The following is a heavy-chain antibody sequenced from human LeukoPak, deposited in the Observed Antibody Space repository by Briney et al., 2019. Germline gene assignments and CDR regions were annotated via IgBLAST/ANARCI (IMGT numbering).Heavy chain of an antibody. D-gene: IGHD3-16*01. CDR1: VFTVSCNY. V-gene: IGHV3-53*01. CDR2: IYREGST. Sequence: GGSLTLSCVASVFTVSCNYMYWVRQPPAKGLEWVSVIYREGSTYYVLCVQGGFTMSRDNSKNTLYLQLNSVRAADTAVYYCARDTMGGRHYNWGQGTLVTVSS. J-gene: IGHJ4*02. CDR3: ARDTMGGRHYN.